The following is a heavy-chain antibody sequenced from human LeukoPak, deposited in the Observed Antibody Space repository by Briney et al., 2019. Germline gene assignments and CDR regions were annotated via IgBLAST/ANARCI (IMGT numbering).Heavy chain of an antibody. J-gene: IGHJ6*03. V-gene: IGHV4-61*02. CDR2: IYTSVST. D-gene: IGHD2-2*02. CDR1: GGSISSGSYY. Sequence: SQTLSLTCTVSGGSISSGSYYWSWIRQPAGRGLEWIGRIYTSVSTNYNPSLKSRVTISVDTSKNQFSLKLSSVTAADTAVYYCARDSIVVVPAAIGDYYYYYMDVWGKGTTVTVSS. CDR3: ARDSIVVVPAAIGDYYYYYMDV.